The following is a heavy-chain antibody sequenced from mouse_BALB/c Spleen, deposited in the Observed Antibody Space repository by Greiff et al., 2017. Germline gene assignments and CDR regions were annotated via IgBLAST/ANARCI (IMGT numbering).Heavy chain of an antibody. Sequence: EVKLMESGGGLVQPGGSLKLSCAASGFTFSSYTMSWVRQTPEKRLEWVAYISNGGGSTYSPDTVKGRFTISRDNAKNTLYLQMSRLKSEDTSMYYCARHGGLRDAMDYWGQGTSVTVSS. D-gene: IGHD2-4*01. CDR3: ARHGGLRDAMDY. CDR1: GFTFSSYT. V-gene: IGHV5-12-2*01. CDR2: ISNGGGST. J-gene: IGHJ4*01.